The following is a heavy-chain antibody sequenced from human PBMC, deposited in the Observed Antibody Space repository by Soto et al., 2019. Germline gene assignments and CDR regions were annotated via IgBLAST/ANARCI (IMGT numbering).Heavy chain of an antibody. CDR2: IYYTGNS. Sequence: SETLSLTCTVSGGSISDYYWSWIRQPPGKGLEWIGYIYYTGNSNYNPSLRSRVSISVDTSKNQFYLTLNSVNAADTAVYYCARYYLNWFDPWGQGTLVTVSA. CDR1: GGSISDYY. V-gene: IGHV4-59*01. CDR3: ARYYLNWFDP. D-gene: IGHD3-10*01. J-gene: IGHJ5*02.